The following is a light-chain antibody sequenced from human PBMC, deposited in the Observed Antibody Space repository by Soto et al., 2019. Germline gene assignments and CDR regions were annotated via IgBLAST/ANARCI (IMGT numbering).Light chain of an antibody. V-gene: IGLV6-57*03. J-gene: IGLJ2*01. CDR3: QSYHSGNVV. Sequence: LTQPRSVSGSPGQSVTISCTRSSGSIASNYVQWYQQRPGSAPTPVIYEDNERPSGVPDRFSGSIDSSSNSASLTISGLKTDDEADYYCQSYHSGNVVFGGGTKVTVL. CDR2: EDN. CDR1: SGSIASNY.